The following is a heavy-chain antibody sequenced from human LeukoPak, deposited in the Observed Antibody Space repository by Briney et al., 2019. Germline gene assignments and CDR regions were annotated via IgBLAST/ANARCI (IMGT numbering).Heavy chain of an antibody. CDR3: ARDFIVATTNDALDI. V-gene: IGHV3-33*01. D-gene: IGHD5-12*01. CDR1: GFTFSSYA. J-gene: IGHJ3*02. Sequence: GGSLRLSCAASGFTFSSYAMHWVRQAPGKGLEWVAVTWYDGSEEYYADSVKGRFTISRDNSKNTLYLQMNGLRAEDTAVYYCARDFIVATTNDALDIWGQGTMVTVSS. CDR2: TWYDGSEE.